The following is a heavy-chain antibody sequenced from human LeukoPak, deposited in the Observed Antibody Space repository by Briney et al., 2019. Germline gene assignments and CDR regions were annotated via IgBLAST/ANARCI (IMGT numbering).Heavy chain of an antibody. D-gene: IGHD3-3*01. CDR2: ISAYNGNT. Sequence: ASVTVSCTASGYTFTSYGISWVRQAPGQGLEWMGWISAYNGNTNYAQKLQGRVTMTTDTSTSTAYMELRSLRSDDTAVYYCARDYDFWSGYYVYYYYGMDVWGQGTTVTVSS. V-gene: IGHV1-18*01. CDR3: ARDYDFWSGYYVYYYYGMDV. J-gene: IGHJ6*02. CDR1: GYTFTSYG.